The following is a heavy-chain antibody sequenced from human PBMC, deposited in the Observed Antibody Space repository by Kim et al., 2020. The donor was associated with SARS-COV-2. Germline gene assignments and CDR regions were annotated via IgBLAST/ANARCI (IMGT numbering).Heavy chain of an antibody. CDR2: INPSGSTT. V-gene: IGHV1-46*01. CDR1: GFTFSKFY. J-gene: IGHJ4*02. CDR3: VRAGEDTARFES. Sequence: ASVKVSCKASGFTFSKFYMHWVRQAPGQGLEWMGIINPSGSTTSFAQRFQDRVTVTRDASTSTVYLELNRLNSDDTAVYYCVRAGEDTARFESWGQGTLVTVSS. D-gene: IGHD5-18*01.